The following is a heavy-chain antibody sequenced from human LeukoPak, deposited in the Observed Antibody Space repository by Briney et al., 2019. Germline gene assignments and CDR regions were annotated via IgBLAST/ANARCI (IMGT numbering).Heavy chain of an antibody. D-gene: IGHD3-16*02. CDR3: ARDLYPTD. CDR1: GFNFSIYS. CDR2: ISSGSSAI. Sequence: GGSLRLSCAASGFNFSIYSMNWVRQAPGKGLEWVSYISSGSSAIYYAHSVRGRFTISRDNAKNSLYLQMDSLRAEDTAVYYCARDLYPTDWGQGTLVTVSS. V-gene: IGHV3-48*04. J-gene: IGHJ4*02.